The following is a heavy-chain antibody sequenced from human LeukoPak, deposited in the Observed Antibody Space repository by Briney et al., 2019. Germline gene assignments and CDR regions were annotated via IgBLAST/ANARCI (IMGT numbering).Heavy chain of an antibody. Sequence: PGGSLRHSCAASGFTYSIHPMSYLPPAPEKGLVWVSAISGSGGSTYYAAYVKGRFTSTRDNSKVTLYLQMNSRRAEDTAVYYCARPGYSGYDAPSDYWGQGTLVTVCS. CDR2: ISGSGGST. CDR3: ARPGYSGYDAPSDY. V-gene: IGHV3-23*01. D-gene: IGHD5-12*01. J-gene: IGHJ4*02. CDR1: GFTYSIHP.